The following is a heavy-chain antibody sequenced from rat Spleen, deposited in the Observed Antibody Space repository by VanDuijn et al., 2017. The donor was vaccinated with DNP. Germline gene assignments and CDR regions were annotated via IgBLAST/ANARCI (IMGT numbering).Heavy chain of an antibody. D-gene: IGHD4-1*01. V-gene: IGHV4-2*01. Sequence: EVKLVESGGGLVQPGRSLKLSCAASGFNFNDYWMGWVRQAPGKGLEWIGEINEDSGTINYTPSLKDKFTISRDNAQNTLYLQMSKLGSEDSAIYYCSREGLRASDDWGQGVLVTVSS. J-gene: IGHJ2*01. CDR1: GFNFNDYW. CDR2: INEDSGTI. CDR3: SREGLRASDD.